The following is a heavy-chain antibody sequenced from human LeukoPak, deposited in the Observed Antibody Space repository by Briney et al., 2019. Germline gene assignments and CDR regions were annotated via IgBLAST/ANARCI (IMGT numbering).Heavy chain of an antibody. CDR1: GGSISSSSYY. CDR3: ARHSSIAARPVAFDI. D-gene: IGHD6-6*01. Sequence: SETLSLTCTVSGGSISSSSYYWGWIRQPPGKGLEWIGSIYYSGSTYYNPSLKSRVTISVDTSKNQFSLKLSSVTAADTAVYYCARHSSIAARPVAFDIWGQGTMVTVSS. CDR2: IYYSGST. J-gene: IGHJ3*02. V-gene: IGHV4-39*01.